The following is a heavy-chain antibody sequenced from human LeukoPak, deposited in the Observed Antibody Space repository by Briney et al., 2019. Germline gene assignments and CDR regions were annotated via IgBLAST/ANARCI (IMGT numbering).Heavy chain of an antibody. V-gene: IGHV3-7*01. CDR2: IKQDGSEK. J-gene: IGHJ4*02. CDR1: GFTFSSYW. Sequence: PGGSLRLSCAASGFTFSSYWMSWVRQAPGKGLEWVANIKQDGSEKYYVDSVKGRFTISRDNAKNSLYLQMNSLRAEDTAVYYCARDSPIVATTFDYWGQGTLVTVSS. CDR3: ARDSPIVATTFDY. D-gene: IGHD5-12*01.